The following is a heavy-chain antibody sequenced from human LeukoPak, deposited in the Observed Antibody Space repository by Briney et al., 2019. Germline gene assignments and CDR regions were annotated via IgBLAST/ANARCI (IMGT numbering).Heavy chain of an antibody. D-gene: IGHD1-1*01. Sequence: SETLSLTCTVSGDSINNYYWNWIRQPPGKGLEWIGYIYDNGGTNYNPSLKSRVTKSIGTSKTQFSLKLSSVTAADTAVYYRARRTGTSVDWGQGTLVTVSS. CDR2: IYDNGGT. J-gene: IGHJ4*02. CDR1: GDSINNYY. CDR3: ARRTGTSVD. V-gene: IGHV4-59*01.